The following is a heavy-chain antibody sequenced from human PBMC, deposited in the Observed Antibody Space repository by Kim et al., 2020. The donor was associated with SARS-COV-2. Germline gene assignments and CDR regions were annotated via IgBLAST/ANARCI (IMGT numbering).Heavy chain of an antibody. CDR2: IYSSGTT. CDR3: ARKALGSDFWSAYLVD. CDR1: GGSISSGSYY. J-gene: IGHJ4*02. V-gene: IGHV4-61*09. D-gene: IGHD3-3*01. Sequence: SETLSLTCTVSGGSISSGSYYWSWIRQPAGKGLEWIGHIYSSGTTNYNPSLKIRVTISVDTSKNQFSLKLSSVTAADTAVYYCARKALGSDFWSAYLVDWGQGTLVTVSS.